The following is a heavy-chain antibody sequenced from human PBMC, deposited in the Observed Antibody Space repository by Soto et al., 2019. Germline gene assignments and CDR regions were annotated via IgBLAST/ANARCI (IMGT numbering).Heavy chain of an antibody. CDR1: GFTFSSYS. CDR2: ISSSSSYI. D-gene: IGHD2-15*01. CDR3: ARGYCSGGSCLTP. Sequence: EVQLVESGGGLVKPGGSLRLSCAASGFTFSSYSMNWVRQAPGKGLEWVSSISSSSSYIYYADSVKGRFTISRDNAKNSLYLQMNSLRAEDTAVYYCARGYCSGGSCLTPWGQGTMVTVSS. J-gene: IGHJ3*01. V-gene: IGHV3-21*01.